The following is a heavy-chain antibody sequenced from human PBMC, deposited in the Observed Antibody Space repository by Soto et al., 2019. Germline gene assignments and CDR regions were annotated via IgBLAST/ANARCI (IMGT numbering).Heavy chain of an antibody. CDR1: GYIFVNYG. J-gene: IGHJ6*02. V-gene: IGHV1-18*01. CDR2: ISPYSGNT. Sequence: QVQLVQSGDEVRKPGSSVKVSCKASGYIFVNYGIAWVRQAPGQGLEWMGWISPYSGNTHYASKVQGRLTMTTDTSRSTAYRDRGSRRSEDRAVYYCAMVDNYVTPTPQDVWGQGTTVTVSS. CDR3: AMVDNYVTPTPQDV. D-gene: IGHD3-16*01.